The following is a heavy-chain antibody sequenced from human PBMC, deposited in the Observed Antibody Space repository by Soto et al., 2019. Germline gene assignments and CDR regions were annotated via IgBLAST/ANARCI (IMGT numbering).Heavy chain of an antibody. V-gene: IGHV4-34*01. CDR3: ARGLAARNYYYYGMDV. D-gene: IGHD6-6*01. J-gene: IGHJ6*02. Sequence: SETLSLTCAVYGGSFSGYYWSWIRQPPGKGLEWIGESNHNGITNYNPSLKSRVTVSVDTSKSQFSLKLSSVTAADRAVYYCARGLAARNYYYYGMDVWGQGTTV. CDR1: GGSFSGYY. CDR2: SNHNGIT.